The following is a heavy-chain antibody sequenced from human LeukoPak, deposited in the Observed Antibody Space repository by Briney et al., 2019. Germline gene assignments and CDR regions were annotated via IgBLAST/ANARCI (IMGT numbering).Heavy chain of an antibody. D-gene: IGHD6-19*01. CDR2: IKPDGSEK. CDR3: GFSSSGWAGLDY. J-gene: IGHJ4*02. Sequence: GSLRLSCAASGFTFSSYWMSWVRQTPGKGLEWVANIKPDGSEKYYVDSVKGRFTISRDNAQNSLYLQMNSLRADDTAVYYCGFSSSGWAGLDYWGQGTLVTVSS. V-gene: IGHV3-7*01. CDR1: GFTFSSYW.